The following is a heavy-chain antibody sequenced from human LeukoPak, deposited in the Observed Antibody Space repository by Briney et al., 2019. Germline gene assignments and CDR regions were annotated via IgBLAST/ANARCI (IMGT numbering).Heavy chain of an antibody. V-gene: IGHV3-48*01. CDR1: GFSFSSYN. J-gene: IGHJ4*02. CDR3: AKDDAWLRFGE. Sequence: GGSLRLSCAASGFSFSSYNMNWVRQAPGKGLEWISYISSTRPTIYYADSVKGRFTISRDNSKNMLYLEVISLTADDTAVYYCAKDDAWLRFGEWSQGTLVTVSS. D-gene: IGHD3-10*01. CDR2: ISSTRPTI.